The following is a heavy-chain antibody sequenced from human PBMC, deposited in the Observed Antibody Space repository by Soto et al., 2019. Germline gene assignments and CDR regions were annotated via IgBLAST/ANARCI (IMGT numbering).Heavy chain of an antibody. J-gene: IGHJ4*02. Sequence: SETLSLTCTVSGGSVSSGSYYWSWIRQPPGKGLEWIGYIYYSGSTNYNPSLKSRVTISVDTSKNQFSLKLSSVTAADTAVYYCARVRARCISTSCYDYWGQGTLVTVSS. V-gene: IGHV4-61*01. CDR3: ARVRARCISTSCYDY. CDR1: GGSVSSGSYY. D-gene: IGHD2-2*01. CDR2: IYYSGST.